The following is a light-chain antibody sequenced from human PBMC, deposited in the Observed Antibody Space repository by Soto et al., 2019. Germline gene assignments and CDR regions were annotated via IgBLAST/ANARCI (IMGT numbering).Light chain of an antibody. CDR3: QQRSGWPPLT. V-gene: IGKV3-11*01. J-gene: IGKJ4*01. Sequence: EIVLTQSPATLSLSPGERATLSCRASQSVTDFLAWYQQKPGQAPRLLIYDASNRATGVPARFSGSGSGTDFTLTISSLEPEDSAVYYCQQRSGWPPLTFGGGTKVAFK. CDR1: QSVTDF. CDR2: DAS.